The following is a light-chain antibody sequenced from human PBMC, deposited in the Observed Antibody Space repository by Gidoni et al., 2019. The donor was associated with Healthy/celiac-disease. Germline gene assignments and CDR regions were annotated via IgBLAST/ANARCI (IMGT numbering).Light chain of an antibody. V-gene: IGKV3-20*01. CDR1: QSVSSSY. CDR2: GAS. CDR3: QQYGSSPRT. Sequence: ELVLTQSPGNLSLSPGERATHSCRARQSVSSSYLAWYQQKPGQAPRLLIYGASSRATGIPDRFSGSGSGTDFTLTISRLEPEDFAVYYCQQYGSSPRTFGQGTKLEIK. J-gene: IGKJ2*01.